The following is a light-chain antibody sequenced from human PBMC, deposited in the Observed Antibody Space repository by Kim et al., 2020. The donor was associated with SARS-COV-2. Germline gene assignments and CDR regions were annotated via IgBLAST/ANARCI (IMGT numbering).Light chain of an antibody. CDR1: QSVINY. CDR3: QQGYITPIT. Sequence: DIQMTQSPSSLSASVRDRVTITCRASQSVINYLSWYQQKPGKAPKLLIYAASSLQSGVPSRFTGSGSGTDFTLTISSLQPEDFATYYCQQGYITPITFGQGTRLEIK. V-gene: IGKV1-39*01. J-gene: IGKJ5*01. CDR2: AAS.